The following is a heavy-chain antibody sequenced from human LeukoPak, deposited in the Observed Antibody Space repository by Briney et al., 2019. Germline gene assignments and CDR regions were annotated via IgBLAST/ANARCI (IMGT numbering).Heavy chain of an antibody. J-gene: IGHJ4*02. D-gene: IGHD1-14*01. CDR3: ARSNQADDY. V-gene: IGHV3-74*01. CDR2: INTGGSST. Sequence: GGSLRLSCAASGFTFSSYWMHWVRQVPGKGLVWVSRINTGGSSTTYADSVKGRFAISRDNAKNTLYLQMDSLRAEDTSVYYCARSNQADDYWGQGTLVTVSS. CDR1: GFTFSSYW.